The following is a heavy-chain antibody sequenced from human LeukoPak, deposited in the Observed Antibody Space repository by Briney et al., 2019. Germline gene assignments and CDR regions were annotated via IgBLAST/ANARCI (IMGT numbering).Heavy chain of an antibody. CDR1: GFTFINYA. Sequence: GGSLRLSCAASGFTFINYAMSWARQAPGKGLEWVSSISGTGGSTYYADSVKGRFTISRDNSKNTLYLQMTSLRAEDTAVYSCSKDHKWELDYDYYGVDVWGQGTTVTVSS. CDR3: SKDHKWELDYDYYGVDV. D-gene: IGHD1-26*01. V-gene: IGHV3-23*01. J-gene: IGHJ6*02. CDR2: ISGTGGST.